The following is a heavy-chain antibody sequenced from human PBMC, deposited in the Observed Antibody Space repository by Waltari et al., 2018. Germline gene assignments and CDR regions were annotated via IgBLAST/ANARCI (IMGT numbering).Heavy chain of an antibody. CDR3: AKDMSSSWYAGAFDI. V-gene: IGHV3-30*18. CDR1: GFTFSNYG. CDR2: ISYDGSNK. J-gene: IGHJ3*02. Sequence: QVQLVESGGGVVQPGRSLRLSCAASGFTFSNYGMHWVRQAPGKGLEWVAVISYDGSNKYYADSVKGRFTISRDNSKNTLYLQMNSLRAEDTAVYYCAKDMSSSWYAGAFDIWGQGTMVTVSS. D-gene: IGHD6-13*01.